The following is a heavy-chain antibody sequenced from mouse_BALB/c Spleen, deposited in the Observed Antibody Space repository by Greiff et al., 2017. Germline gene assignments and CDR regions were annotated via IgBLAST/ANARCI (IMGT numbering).Heavy chain of an antibody. D-gene: IGHD1-1*01. CDR1: GYTFTSYY. CDR3: TRKTYGYWYFDV. Sequence: QVQLQQSGAELVKPGASVKLSCKASGYTFTSYYMYWVKQRPGQGLEWIGGINPSNGGTNFNEKFNSKATLTVDKSSSTAYMQLSSLTSEDSAVYYCTRKTYGYWYFDVWGAGTTVTVSS. V-gene: IGHV1S81*02. J-gene: IGHJ1*01. CDR2: INPSNGGT.